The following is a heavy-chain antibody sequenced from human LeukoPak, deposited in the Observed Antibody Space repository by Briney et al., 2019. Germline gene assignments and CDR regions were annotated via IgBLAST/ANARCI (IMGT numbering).Heavy chain of an antibody. D-gene: IGHD4-17*01. V-gene: IGHV3-30*02. CDR1: GFTFSSYG. Sequence: GGSLRLSCAASGFTFSSYGMHGVRQAPGKGLEGVAFIRYDGSNKYYADSVKGRFTISRDNSKNTLYLQMNSLRAEDTAVYYCAKDRRSTVTPGGAFDIWGQGTMVTVSS. CDR2: IRYDGSNK. CDR3: AKDRRSTVTPGGAFDI. J-gene: IGHJ3*02.